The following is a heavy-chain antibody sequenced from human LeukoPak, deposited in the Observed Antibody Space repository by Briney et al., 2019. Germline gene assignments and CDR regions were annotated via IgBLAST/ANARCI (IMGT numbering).Heavy chain of an antibody. CDR3: ARRSLPVAFDY. J-gene: IGHJ4*02. D-gene: IGHD6-19*01. CDR2: IYYSGST. Sequence: ASVTLTCNVCGGSSSNRSYYWVGTRQPQEKGLEWIGSIYYSGSTYYNPSLKSRVTISVDTSKNQFSLKLSSVPAADTAVYYCARRSLPVAFDYWGQGTLVTVSS. CDR1: GGSSSNRSYY. V-gene: IGHV4-39*01.